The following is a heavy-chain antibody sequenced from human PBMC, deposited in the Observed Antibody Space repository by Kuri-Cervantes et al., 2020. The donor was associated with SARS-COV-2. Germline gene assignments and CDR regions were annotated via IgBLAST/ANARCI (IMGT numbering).Heavy chain of an antibody. CDR2: ISGSGGST. J-gene: IGHJ6*03. CDR1: GFTFSSYA. Sequence: AGSLSLSCAVSGFTFSSYAMSWVRQAPGKGLEWVSAISGSGGSTYYADSVKGRFTISRDNSKNTLYLQMNSLKTEDTAVYYCTTSALAWNPWRIGLYYYYYMDVWGKGTTVTVSS. CDR3: TTSALAWNPWRIGLYYYYYMDV. D-gene: IGHD3-3*01. V-gene: IGHV3-23*01.